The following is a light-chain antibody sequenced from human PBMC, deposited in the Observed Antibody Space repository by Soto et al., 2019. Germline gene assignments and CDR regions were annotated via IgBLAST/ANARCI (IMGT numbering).Light chain of an antibody. V-gene: IGKV3D-20*02. CDR1: QTVSSSY. J-gene: IGKJ1*01. Sequence: EIVWTMSPGTLSFSPVERSTISCMASQTVSSSYLAWYQQKPGQAPRLLIYGASNRATGIPDRFGGSGSGADFTLTITSLQSEDFGVYYCHQHNNWWTFGQGTTVDIK. CDR3: HQHNNWWT. CDR2: GAS.